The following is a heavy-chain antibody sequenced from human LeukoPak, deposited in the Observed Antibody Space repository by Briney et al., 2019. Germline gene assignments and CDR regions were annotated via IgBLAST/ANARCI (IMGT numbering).Heavy chain of an antibody. J-gene: IGHJ3*02. Sequence: ASVKVSCKASGYTFTGYYMHWVRQAPGQGLEWMGWINPNSGGTNYAQNFQGRVTMTRDTSISTAYMELSRLRSDDTALYYCARASGRYSDAFDIWGQGTVVTVSS. D-gene: IGHD1-26*01. CDR1: GYTFTGYY. CDR2: INPNSGGT. V-gene: IGHV1-2*02. CDR3: ARASGRYSDAFDI.